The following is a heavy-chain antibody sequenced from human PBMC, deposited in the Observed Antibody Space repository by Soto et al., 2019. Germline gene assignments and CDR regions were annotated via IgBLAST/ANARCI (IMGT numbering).Heavy chain of an antibody. D-gene: IGHD2-21*01. CDR3: AKVRASYLSASYFYYGLEV. Sequence: PGGSLRLSCSASGFSFSTSEMNWVRQAPGKGLEWISYISSIGTTIYYADSVKGRFTISRDNAKNSLYLQMSSLRAEDTAVYYCAKVRASYLSASYFYYGLEVWGQGTTVTVSS. CDR1: GFSFSTSE. V-gene: IGHV3-48*03. J-gene: IGHJ6*02. CDR2: ISSIGTTI.